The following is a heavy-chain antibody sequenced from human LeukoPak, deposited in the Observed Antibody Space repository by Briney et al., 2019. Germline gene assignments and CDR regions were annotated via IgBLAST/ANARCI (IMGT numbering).Heavy chain of an antibody. CDR2: INPNTGDT. Sequence: APVKVSCKSSGYTFTAYYIHWVRQAPGQGLEWMGWINPNTGDTKYAQNFQGRVTMTRDTSIITAYMELSGLRSDDTAVYYCARSQVLDYWGQGALVTVS. J-gene: IGHJ4*02. CDR1: GYTFTAYY. V-gene: IGHV1-2*02. CDR3: ARSQVLDY.